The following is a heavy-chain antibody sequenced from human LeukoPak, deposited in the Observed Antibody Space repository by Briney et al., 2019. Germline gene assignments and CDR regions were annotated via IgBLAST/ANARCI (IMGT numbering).Heavy chain of an antibody. J-gene: IGHJ3*02. CDR1: GGTFSSYA. V-gene: IGHV1-69*06. D-gene: IGHD3-22*01. CDR3: ARTNDYSDTAFDI. CDR2: IIPIFGTA. Sequence: PGASVKVSCKASGGTFSSYAISWVRQAPGQGLEWMGGIIPIFGTANYAQKFQGRVTITADKSTSTAYMELSRLRSDDTAVYYCARTNDYSDTAFDIWGQGTMVTVSS.